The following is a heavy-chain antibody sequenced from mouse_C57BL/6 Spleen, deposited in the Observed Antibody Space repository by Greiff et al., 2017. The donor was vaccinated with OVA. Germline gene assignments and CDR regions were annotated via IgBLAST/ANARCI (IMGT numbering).Heavy chain of an antibody. V-gene: IGHV1-15*01. CDR1: GYTFTDYE. CDR3: TPYYRY. D-gene: IGHD2-14*01. Sequence: QVQLKQSGAELVRPGASVTLSCKASGYTFTDYEMHWVKQTPVHGLEWIGAIDPETGGTAYNQKFKGKAILTADKSSSTAYMELRSLTSEDSAVYYCTPYYRYWGQGTTLTVSS. J-gene: IGHJ2*01. CDR2: IDPETGGT.